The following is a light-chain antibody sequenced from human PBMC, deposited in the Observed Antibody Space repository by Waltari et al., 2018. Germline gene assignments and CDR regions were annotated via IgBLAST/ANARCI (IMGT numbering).Light chain of an antibody. Sequence: QSALTQPRSVSGSPGQSVTISCTGTSSDVGGYKYVSWYQQHPGKAPKPIIYDVSQRPSGLPDRFSGSMSGNTASLTISGLQAEDESFSHSCLYASELVIFGGGTMLTVL. CDR3: CLYASELVI. CDR2: DVS. CDR1: SSDVGGYKY. V-gene: IGLV2-11*01. J-gene: IGLJ2*01.